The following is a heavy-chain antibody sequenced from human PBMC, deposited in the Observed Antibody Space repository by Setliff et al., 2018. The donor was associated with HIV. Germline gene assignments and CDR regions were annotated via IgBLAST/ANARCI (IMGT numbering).Heavy chain of an antibody. Sequence: SETLSLTCSVFGGSISSGDYYWSWLRQHPGKGLEWIGYIYHSGTTYYNPSLASRVIISADASRKRFSLQLNSVTAADTGVYFCARAPQDRTTWYFDLWGRGTLVTVSS. CDR2: IYHSGTT. D-gene: IGHD4-17*01. J-gene: IGHJ2*01. CDR1: GGSISSGDYY. V-gene: IGHV4-31*03. CDR3: ARAPQDRTTWYFDL.